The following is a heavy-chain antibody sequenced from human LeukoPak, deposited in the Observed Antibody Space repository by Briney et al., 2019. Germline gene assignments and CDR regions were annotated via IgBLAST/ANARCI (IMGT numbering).Heavy chain of an antibody. D-gene: IGHD5-18*01. CDR2: INHSGST. Sequence: SETLSLTCAVYGGSFSGYYWSWIRQPPGKGLEWIGEINHSGSTNYNPSLKSRVTISVDTSKNQFSLKLSSVTAADTAVYYCATQSGYSYGYGMDVWGQGTTVTVSS. V-gene: IGHV4-34*01. J-gene: IGHJ6*02. CDR1: GGSFSGYY. CDR3: ATQSGYSYGYGMDV.